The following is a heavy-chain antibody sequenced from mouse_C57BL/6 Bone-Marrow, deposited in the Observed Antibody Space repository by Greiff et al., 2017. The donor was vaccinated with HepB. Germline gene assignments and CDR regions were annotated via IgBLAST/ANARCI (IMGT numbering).Heavy chain of an antibody. J-gene: IGHJ2*01. Sequence: EVNVVESGGDLVKPGGSLKLSCAASGFTFSSYGMSWVRQTPDKRLEWVATISSGGSYTYYPDSVKGRFTISRDNAKNTLYLQMSSLKSEDTAMYYCARHSSADYWGQGTTLTVSS. D-gene: IGHD3-2*02. V-gene: IGHV5-6*01. CDR2: ISSGGSYT. CDR1: GFTFSSYG. CDR3: ARHSSADY.